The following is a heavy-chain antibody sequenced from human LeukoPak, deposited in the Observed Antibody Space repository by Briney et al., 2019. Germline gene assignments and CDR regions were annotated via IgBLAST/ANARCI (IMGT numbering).Heavy chain of an antibody. CDR1: GGSISSYY. Sequence: SETLSLTCTVSGGSISSYYWSWIRQPPGKGLEWIGYIYYSGSTNYNPSLKSRVTMSVDTSKNQFSLKLSSVTAADTAVYYCARHVSPTGIQLWLLRSWFDPWGQGTLVTVSS. D-gene: IGHD5-18*01. CDR3: ARHVSPTGIQLWLLRSWFDP. V-gene: IGHV4-59*08. J-gene: IGHJ5*02. CDR2: IYYSGST.